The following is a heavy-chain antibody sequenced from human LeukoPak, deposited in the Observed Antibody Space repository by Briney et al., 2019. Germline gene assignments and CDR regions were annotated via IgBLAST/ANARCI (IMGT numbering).Heavy chain of an antibody. CDR1: GGSVSSGSYY. Sequence: PSETLSLTCTVSGGSVSSGSYYWSWIRQPPGKGLEWIGYIYYSGSTNYNPSLKSRVTISVDTSKNQFSLKLSSVTAADTAVYYCARVGSSGWYPFDYWGQGTLVTVSS. V-gene: IGHV4-61*01. D-gene: IGHD6-19*01. CDR3: ARVGSSGWYPFDY. CDR2: IYYSGST. J-gene: IGHJ4*02.